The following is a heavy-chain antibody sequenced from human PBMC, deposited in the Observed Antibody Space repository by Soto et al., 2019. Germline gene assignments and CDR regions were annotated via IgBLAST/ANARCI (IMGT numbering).Heavy chain of an antibody. V-gene: IGHV3-74*01. CDR3: ARELPTAIRGGYYYSYGMDV. D-gene: IGHD2-2*02. CDR1: GFIFSSYW. CDR2: INSDGSST. J-gene: IGHJ6*02. Sequence: PGGSLRLSCAASGFIFSSYWMHWVRQAPGKWLVWVSRINSDGSSTSYADSVKGRFTISRDNAKNTLYLQMNSLRAEDTAVYYCARELPTAIRGGYYYSYGMDVWGQGXTVTVYS.